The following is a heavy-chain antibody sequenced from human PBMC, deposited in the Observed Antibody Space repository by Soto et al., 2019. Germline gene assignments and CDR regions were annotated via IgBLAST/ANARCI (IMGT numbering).Heavy chain of an antibody. Sequence: GGSLRLSCAASGFTFSYNAMSWVRQAPGKGLEWVSGISSSSGSTYYADSVKGRFTISRDNSKNTLYLQMNSLRAEDTAVYYCARAPPYSSTMRTYYGMDVWGQGTTVTVSS. CDR3: ARAPPYSSTMRTYYGMDV. J-gene: IGHJ6*02. D-gene: IGHD3-22*01. CDR2: ISSSSGST. CDR1: GFTFSYNA. V-gene: IGHV3-23*01.